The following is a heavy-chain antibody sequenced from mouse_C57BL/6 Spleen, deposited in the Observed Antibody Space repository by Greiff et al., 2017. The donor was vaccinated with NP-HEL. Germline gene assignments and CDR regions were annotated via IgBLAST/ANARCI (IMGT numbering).Heavy chain of an antibody. Sequence: EVQLVESGGGLVQPGGSLKLSCAASGFTFSDYYMYWVRQTPEKRLEWVAYISNGGGSTYYPDTVKGRFTISRDNAKNTLYLQMSRLKSEDTAMYYCARQDDYDSAWFAYWGQGTLVTVSA. CDR2: ISNGGGST. J-gene: IGHJ3*01. D-gene: IGHD2-4*01. CDR3: ARQDDYDSAWFAY. CDR1: GFTFSDYY. V-gene: IGHV5-12*01.